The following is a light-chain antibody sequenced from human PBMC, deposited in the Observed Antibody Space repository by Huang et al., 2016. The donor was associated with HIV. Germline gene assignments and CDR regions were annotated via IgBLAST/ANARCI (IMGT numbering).Light chain of an antibody. V-gene: IGKV3-15*01. Sequence: EIVMTQSPATLSVSPGESATLSCRASQRVSRNLGWYQQKPGQASRLLIYSASPRATGIPARFSGSGAGTEFTLTINSLRSEDFAVYHCQQYNRWPGTFGQGTKVEIK. CDR2: SAS. J-gene: IGKJ1*01. CDR1: QRVSRN. CDR3: QQYNRWPGT.